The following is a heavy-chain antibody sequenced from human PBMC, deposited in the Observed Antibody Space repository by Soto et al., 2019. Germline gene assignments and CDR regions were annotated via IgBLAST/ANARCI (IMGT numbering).Heavy chain of an antibody. J-gene: IGHJ4*02. CDR2: IKQDGSQE. D-gene: IGHD3-22*01. CDR3: VKGEYYYDGSAYYPFDY. CDR1: GFTFTNYW. V-gene: IGHV3-7*02. Sequence: PGGSLRLSCAASGFTFTNYWMSWVRQAPGKGLEWVANIKQDGSQEWYVDSVKGRFTISRDNTKNSLYLQMNSLRAEDTAVYYCVKGEYYYDGSAYYPFDYWGQGRMVTVSS.